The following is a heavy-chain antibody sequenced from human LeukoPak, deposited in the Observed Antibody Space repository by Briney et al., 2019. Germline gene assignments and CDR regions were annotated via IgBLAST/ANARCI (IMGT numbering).Heavy chain of an antibody. J-gene: IGHJ4*02. CDR3: ARAILYGQDY. Sequence: PSQTLSLTCAVSGGSISSGGYSWGWIRQPPGKGLEWIGYIYHSGSTYYNPSLKSRVTISVDTSKNQFSLKLSSVTAADTAVYYCARAILYGQDYWGQGTLVTVSS. CDR2: IYHSGST. D-gene: IGHD2/OR15-2a*01. CDR1: GGSISSGGYS. V-gene: IGHV4-30-2*01.